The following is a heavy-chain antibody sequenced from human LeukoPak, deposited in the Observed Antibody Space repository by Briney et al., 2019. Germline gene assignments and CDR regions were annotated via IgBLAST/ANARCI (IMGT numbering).Heavy chain of an antibody. J-gene: IGHJ4*02. CDR3: AREVPAADY. D-gene: IGHD2-2*01. V-gene: IGHV3-30-3*01. CDR1: GFSFSDYA. Sequence: GGSLRLSCAASGFSFSDYAMHWVRQAPGNGLEWVAIISYDGSNKYYADSVKGRFTISRDNSKNTRYLQMNSLRAEDTAVYYCAREVPAADYWGQGTLVTVSS. CDR2: ISYDGSNK.